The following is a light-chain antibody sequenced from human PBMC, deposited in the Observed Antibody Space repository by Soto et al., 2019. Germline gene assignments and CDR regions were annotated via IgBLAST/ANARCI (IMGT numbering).Light chain of an antibody. Sequence: QSALTQPPSASGSPGQSVTISCTGTSSDVGGYNSVSWYQQHTGKAPKLLIYEVTKRPSGVPDRFSGSKSGNTASLTVSGLQAEDEGDYYCSAYAGTDNYVFGSGTKLTVL. V-gene: IGLV2-8*01. J-gene: IGLJ1*01. CDR2: EVT. CDR3: SAYAGTDNYV. CDR1: SSDVGGYNS.